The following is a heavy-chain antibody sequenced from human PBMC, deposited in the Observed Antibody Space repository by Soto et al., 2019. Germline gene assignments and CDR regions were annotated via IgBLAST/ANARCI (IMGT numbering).Heavy chain of an antibody. D-gene: IGHD3-16*01. CDR1: GDSISSGDYY. CDR2: IYYSGST. V-gene: IGHV4-30-4*01. Sequence: SETLSLTCTVSGDSISSGDYYWSWIRQPPGKGLEWIGYIYYSGSTYYNPSLKSRVTISVDTSKNQFSLKLSSVTAADTAVYYCARGEEHYYYYGMDVWGQGTTVTVSS. CDR3: ARGEEHYYYYGMDV. J-gene: IGHJ6*02.